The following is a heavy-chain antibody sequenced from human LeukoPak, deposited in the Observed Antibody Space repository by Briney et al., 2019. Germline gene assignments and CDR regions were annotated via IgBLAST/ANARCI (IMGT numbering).Heavy chain of an antibody. Sequence: GSSVKVSCKASGGTFSSYAISWVRQAPGQGLEWMGGIIPIFGTANYAQKFQGRVTITADESTSTAYMELSSLRSEDTAVYYCASPSGGYYDSSGYDAFDIWGQGTMVTVSS. V-gene: IGHV1-69*01. CDR2: IIPIFGTA. D-gene: IGHD3-22*01. CDR3: ASPSGGYYDSSGYDAFDI. CDR1: GGTFSSYA. J-gene: IGHJ3*02.